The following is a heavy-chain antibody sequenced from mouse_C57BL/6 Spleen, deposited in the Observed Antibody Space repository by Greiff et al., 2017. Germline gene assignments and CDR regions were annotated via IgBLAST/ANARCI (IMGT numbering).Heavy chain of an antibody. Sequence: QVQLQQPGAELVRPGTSVKLSCKASGYTFTSYWMHWVKQRPGQGLEWIGVIDPSDSYTNYNQKFKGKATLTVDTSSSTAYMQLSSLTSEDSAVYYCARWGGNSGYWGQGTTLTVSS. CDR1: GYTFTSYW. D-gene: IGHD2-1*01. CDR3: ARWGGNSGY. CDR2: IDPSDSYT. V-gene: IGHV1-59*01. J-gene: IGHJ2*01.